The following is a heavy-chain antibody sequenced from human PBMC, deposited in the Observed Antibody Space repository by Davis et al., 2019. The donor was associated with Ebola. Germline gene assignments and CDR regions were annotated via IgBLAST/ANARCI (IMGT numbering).Heavy chain of an antibody. D-gene: IGHD6-19*01. J-gene: IGHJ4*02. V-gene: IGHV3-21*01. CDR3: ARNLDSSGWYPLLDY. Sequence: GESLKISCAASGFTFSSYSMNWVRQAPGKGLEWVSSISSSSSYIYYADSVKGRFTISRDNAKNSLYLQMNSLRAEDTAVYYCARNLDSSGWYPLLDYWGQGTLVTVSS. CDR2: ISSSSSYI. CDR1: GFTFSSYS.